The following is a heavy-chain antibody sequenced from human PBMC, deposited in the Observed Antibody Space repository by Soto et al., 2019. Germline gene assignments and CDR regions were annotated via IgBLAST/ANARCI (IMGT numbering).Heavy chain of an antibody. V-gene: IGHV4-31*03. D-gene: IGHD3-22*01. CDR3: ATTNGAYSYDSVS. J-gene: IGHJ5*02. Sequence: QVQLQEAGPGLVKPSQTLSLTCTVSGDSINTYGHFWTWIRQKPGEGLEWIGSIYYSGATYYTPSLKTRVSISLQKSLNYFSLELNSVTAADTAVYYCATTNGAYSYDSVSWGQGTLVTVSS. CDR2: IYYSGAT. CDR1: GDSINTYGHF.